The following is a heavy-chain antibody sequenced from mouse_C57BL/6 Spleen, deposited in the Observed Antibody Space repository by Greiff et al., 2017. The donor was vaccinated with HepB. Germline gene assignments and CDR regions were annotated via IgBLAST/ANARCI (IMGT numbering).Heavy chain of an antibody. J-gene: IGHJ2*01. D-gene: IGHD1-1*01. V-gene: IGHV1-82*01. CDR2: IYPGDGDT. CDR1: GYAFSSSW. Sequence: VQLQQSGPELVKPGASVKISCKASGYAFSSSWMNWVKQRPGKGLEWIGRIYPGDGDTNYNGKFKGKATLTADKSSSTAYMQLSSLTSEDSAVYFWAVLLRGYWGQGTTLTVSS. CDR3: AVLLRGY.